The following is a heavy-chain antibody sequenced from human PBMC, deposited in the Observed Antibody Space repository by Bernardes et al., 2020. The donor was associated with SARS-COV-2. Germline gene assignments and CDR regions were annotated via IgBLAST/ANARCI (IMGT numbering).Heavy chain of an antibody. J-gene: IGHJ4*02. CDR1: GFTFSNSW. V-gene: IGHV3-74*01. Sequence: GGSLRLSCAASGFTFSNSWMHWVRQAPGKGLVWVSRISPDGSSSTYADSVKGRFTISRDNAKNTLYLQMSSLRAEDTAVYYCATAGEWRFDYWGQGTLVTVSS. D-gene: IGHD2-8*01. CDR3: ATAGEWRFDY. CDR2: ISPDGSSS.